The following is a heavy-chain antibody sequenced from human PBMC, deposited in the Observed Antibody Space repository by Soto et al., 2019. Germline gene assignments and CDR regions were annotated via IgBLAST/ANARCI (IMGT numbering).Heavy chain of an antibody. D-gene: IGHD1-26*01. CDR1: GYTFSNYG. Sequence: QIQLVQSAAEALKPGASVKVYCKASGYTFSNYGISWVRQAPGQGLEWTAWISGYNGDTKTAQSLQGRVTVTTDTSTSTSYMELRSLRSDDTAIYYCARSLGSGTGVDFWGQGTLVTVSS. CDR2: ISGYNGDT. CDR3: ARSLGSGTGVDF. V-gene: IGHV1-18*01. J-gene: IGHJ4*02.